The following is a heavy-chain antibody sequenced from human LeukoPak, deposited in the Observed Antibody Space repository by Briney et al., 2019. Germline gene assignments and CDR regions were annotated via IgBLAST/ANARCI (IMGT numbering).Heavy chain of an antibody. Sequence: GGSLRLSCAGSGYTFDDHGMSWARQAPGKGLEWVAGINWNGDSTGYADSVKGRFRISRDNAKNSLFLQMNSLRAEDTALYHCAKGDRNGWYFDYWGLGTLVTVSS. CDR3: AKGDRNGWYFDY. CDR2: INWNGDST. CDR1: GYTFDDHG. V-gene: IGHV3-20*01. D-gene: IGHD6-19*01. J-gene: IGHJ4*02.